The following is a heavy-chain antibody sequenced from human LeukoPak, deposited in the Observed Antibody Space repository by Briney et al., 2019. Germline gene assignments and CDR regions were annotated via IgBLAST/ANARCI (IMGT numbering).Heavy chain of an antibody. CDR3: AKDPNGDYVGAFDT. V-gene: IGHV3-23*01. CDR1: GFTFSAYG. J-gene: IGHJ3*02. Sequence: GGSLRLSCAASGFTFSAYGVTWVRQAPGKGLEWVSSMGVSGDNVHYADSVKGRFAISRDNSKNTLYLQMNSLRGEDAAVYYCAKDPNGDYVGAFDTWGQGTMVIVSS. CDR2: MGVSGDNV. D-gene: IGHD4-17*01.